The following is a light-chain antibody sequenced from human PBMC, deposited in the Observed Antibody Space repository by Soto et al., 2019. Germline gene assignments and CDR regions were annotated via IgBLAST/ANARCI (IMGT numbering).Light chain of an antibody. J-gene: IGKJ4*01. CDR3: QQYYSTPLT. CDR1: QSLLNSSNNKDY. CDR2: WAS. V-gene: IGKV4-1*01. Sequence: DIVMTQSPDSLAVSLGERATINCKSSQSLLNSSNNKDYLAWYQQKTGQPPKLLIYWASSRQSGVPDRFSGSGSGTDFTLTISSLRSEDVAAYYCQQYYSTPLTFGGGTKVDI.